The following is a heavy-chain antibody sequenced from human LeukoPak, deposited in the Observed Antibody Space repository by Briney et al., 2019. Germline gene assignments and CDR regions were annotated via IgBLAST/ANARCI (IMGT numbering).Heavy chain of an antibody. CDR3: ARGEYSYAAAFDI. J-gene: IGHJ3*02. CDR1: GGSISSYY. D-gene: IGHD5-18*01. CDR2: IYYSGST. Sequence: SETLSLTCTVSGGSISSYYWSWIRQPPGKGLEWLGYIYYSGSTNYNPSLKSRVTISVDTSKNQFSLKLSSVTAADTAVYYCARGEYSYAAAFDIWGQGTMVTVSS. V-gene: IGHV4-59*01.